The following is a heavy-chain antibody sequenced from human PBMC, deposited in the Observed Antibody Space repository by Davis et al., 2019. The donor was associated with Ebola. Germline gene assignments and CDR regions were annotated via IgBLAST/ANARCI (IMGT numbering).Heavy chain of an antibody. D-gene: IGHD1-14*01. CDR2: ISGSGGST. J-gene: IGHJ4*02. CDR3: AKGNRLDY. Sequence: GESLKISCAASGFTFSSYSMNWVRQAPGKGLEWVSGISGSGGSTYYADSVKGRFTISRDNAKNSLYLQMNSLRDEDTAVYYCAKGNRLDYWGQGTLVTVSS. V-gene: IGHV3-48*02. CDR1: GFTFSSYS.